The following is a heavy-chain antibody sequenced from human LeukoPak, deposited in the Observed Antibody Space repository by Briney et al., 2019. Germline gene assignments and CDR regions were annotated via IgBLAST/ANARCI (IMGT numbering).Heavy chain of an antibody. CDR2: ISGSGGKS. CDR3: AKDIYYFDY. CDR1: GFTFSNYA. Sequence: PGGSLRLSCAASGFTFSNYAMSWVRQAPGKGLEWVSAISGSGGKSYYADSVKGRFTISRDNSKNTLYLQMNSLRAEDTAVYYCAKDIYYFDYWGQGTLVTVSS. V-gene: IGHV3-23*01. J-gene: IGHJ4*02.